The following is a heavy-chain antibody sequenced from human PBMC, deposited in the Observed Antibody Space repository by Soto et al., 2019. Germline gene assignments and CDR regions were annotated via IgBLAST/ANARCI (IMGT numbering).Heavy chain of an antibody. CDR2: IWYDGSNK. J-gene: IGHJ6*02. CDR3: ARGPITMVRGVIDMDV. D-gene: IGHD3-10*01. CDR1: GFTFSSYA. V-gene: IGHV3-33*08. Sequence: QVQLVESGGGVVQPGRSLRLSCAASGFTFSSYAMHWVRQAPGKGLEWVAVIWYDGSNKYYADSVKGRFTISRDNSKNTLYLQMNSLRAEDTAVYYCARGPITMVRGVIDMDVWGQGTTVTVSS.